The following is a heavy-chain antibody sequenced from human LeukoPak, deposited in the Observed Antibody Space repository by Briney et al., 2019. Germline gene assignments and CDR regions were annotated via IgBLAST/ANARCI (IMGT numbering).Heavy chain of an antibody. CDR3: ARDTGGYDFWSGSFVDNWFDP. CDR1: SGSFGGYY. Sequence: PSETLSLTCDVYSGSFGGYYWSWIRQPPGKGLEWIGEINHSGSTSYNPSLKSRVSISVDASKNQFSLKLSSVTAADTAVYYCARDTGGYDFWSGSFVDNWFDPWGQGTLVTVSS. V-gene: IGHV4-34*01. J-gene: IGHJ5*02. D-gene: IGHD3-3*01. CDR2: INHSGST.